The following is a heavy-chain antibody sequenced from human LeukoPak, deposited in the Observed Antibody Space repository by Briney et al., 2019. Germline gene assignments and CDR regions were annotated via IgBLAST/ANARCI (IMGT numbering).Heavy chain of an antibody. CDR1: GFIFSSYA. V-gene: IGHV3-23*01. D-gene: IGHD2-2*01. CDR3: AKGHLYCSSTSCSSFDY. J-gene: IGHJ4*02. CDR2: ISGSGGSA. Sequence: GGSLRLSCVASGFIFSSYAMSWVRQAPGKGLEWVSGISGSGGSAFYADSVKGRFTISRDNSKNTLYLQMNSLRAEDTAVYYCAKGHLYCSSTSCSSFDYWGQGTLVTVSS.